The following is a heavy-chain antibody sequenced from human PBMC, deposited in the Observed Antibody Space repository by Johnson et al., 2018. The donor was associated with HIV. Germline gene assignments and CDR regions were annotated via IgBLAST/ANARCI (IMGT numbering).Heavy chain of an antibody. Sequence: VQLVESGGGLVKPGGSLRLSCAASGFTFTNAWMHWVRQAPGQGLEWVGRLKSRTDGETADYAAPVKGRFTISRDDSKNTLDLQMNSLKTEDTALYYCTTDVPGGPYYNAFDIWGQGTMVTVSS. CDR2: LKSRTDGETA. V-gene: IGHV3-15*01. CDR3: TTDVPGGPYYNAFDI. J-gene: IGHJ3*02. CDR1: GFTFTNAW. D-gene: IGHD1-26*01.